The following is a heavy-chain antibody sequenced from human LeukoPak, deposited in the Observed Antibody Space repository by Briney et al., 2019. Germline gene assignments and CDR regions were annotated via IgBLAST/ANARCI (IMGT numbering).Heavy chain of an antibody. Sequence: PSETLSLTCAVYGGSFSGYYWSWIRQPPGKGLEWMGEINHSGSTNYNPSLKSRVTISVDTSKNQFSLKLSSVTAADTAVYYCARGAGIAAGGTMVGEVDYWGQGTLVTVSS. J-gene: IGHJ4*02. CDR2: INHSGST. V-gene: IGHV4-34*01. CDR3: ARGAGIAAGGTMVGEVDY. CDR1: GGSFSGYY. D-gene: IGHD6-13*01.